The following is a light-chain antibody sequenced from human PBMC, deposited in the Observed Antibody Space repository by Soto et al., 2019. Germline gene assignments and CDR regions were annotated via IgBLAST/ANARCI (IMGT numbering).Light chain of an antibody. V-gene: IGKV3-15*01. J-gene: IGKJ2*01. CDR2: GAS. CDR1: QSVSSN. Sequence: EVVFTQSPATLSLSPGERATLSCSASQSVSSNLAWHQQKPGQAPRLLIYGASTRATGIPARFSGSGSGTEFTLTISSLQSEDFAVYYCQQYNDWPPYTFGQGTKVDIK. CDR3: QQYNDWPPYT.